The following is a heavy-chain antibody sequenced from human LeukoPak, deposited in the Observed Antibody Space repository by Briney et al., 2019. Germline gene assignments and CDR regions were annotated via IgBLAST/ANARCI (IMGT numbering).Heavy chain of an antibody. CDR1: GFTFDDYA. V-gene: IGHV3-49*03. D-gene: IGHD4-17*01. CDR3: TRNTVTVHFDY. CDR2: IRSKAFGATP. J-gene: IGHJ4*02. Sequence: PGRSLRLSCSASGFTFDDYAVSWFRQAPGKGLEWVGFIRSKAFGATPEYAASVRGRFTISRDDSKSIAYLQMNSLKTEDTAVYYCTRNTVTVHFDYWSQGTLVTVSS.